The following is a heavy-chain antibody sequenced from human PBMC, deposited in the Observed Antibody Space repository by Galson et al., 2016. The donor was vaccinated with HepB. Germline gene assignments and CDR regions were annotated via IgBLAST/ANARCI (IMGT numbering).Heavy chain of an antibody. CDR1: GYTFYNHW. J-gene: IGHJ6*02. CDR3: ARRKLIDYYGSGSYYNDNYGMDV. V-gene: IGHV5-51*01. CDR2: IYPADSDT. D-gene: IGHD3-10*01. Sequence: QSGAEVKKPGESLKISCQGSGYTFYNHWIGWERQLPGKGLEWLGTIYPADSDTRYSLSFQGHVTIPADKSISTAYLQWSSLKASDTAMYYCARRKLIDYYGSGSYYNDNYGMDVWGQGTTVTVSS.